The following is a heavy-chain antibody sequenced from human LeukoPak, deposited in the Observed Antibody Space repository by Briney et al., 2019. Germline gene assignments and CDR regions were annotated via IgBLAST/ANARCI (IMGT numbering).Heavy chain of an antibody. Sequence: SETLSLTCTVSGVSISNYYWSWIRQPPGKGLEWIGEINHSGSTNYNPSLKSRVTISVDTPKNQFSLKLSSVTAADTAVYYCARDLRTYGGNSDGLDYWGQGTLVTVSS. V-gene: IGHV4-34*01. D-gene: IGHD4-23*01. CDR1: GVSISNYY. J-gene: IGHJ4*02. CDR2: INHSGST. CDR3: ARDLRTYGGNSDGLDY.